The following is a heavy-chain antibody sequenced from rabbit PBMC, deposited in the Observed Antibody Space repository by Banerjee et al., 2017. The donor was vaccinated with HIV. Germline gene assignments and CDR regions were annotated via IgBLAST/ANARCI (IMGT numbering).Heavy chain of an antibody. D-gene: IGHD6-1*01. V-gene: IGHV1S45*01. CDR3: ARAVNGDGYGYKL. J-gene: IGHJ4*01. Sequence: QEQLVESGGGLVQPEGSLTLTCTASGFSFSGGYYMCWVRQAPGKGLEWIACIGAGNTGSTYYANWAKGRFTISKSSSTTVTLQMTRLTAADTATYFCARAVNGDGYGYKLWGPGTLVTVS. CDR1: GFSFSGGYY. CDR2: IGAGNTGST.